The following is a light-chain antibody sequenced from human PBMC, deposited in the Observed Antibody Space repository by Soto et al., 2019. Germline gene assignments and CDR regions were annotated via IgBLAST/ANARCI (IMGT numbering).Light chain of an antibody. J-gene: IGKJ1*01. Sequence: DIQMTQSPSSLSASVGDRVIISCRASQGISNFLAWYQQKPGTVPKLLIYAASTLQSGVPSRFSGSGSGTDFTLTISSLQPEDVATYYCQKYYSAPWTFGQGTKVEIK. CDR1: QGISNF. CDR2: AAS. V-gene: IGKV1-27*01. CDR3: QKYYSAPWT.